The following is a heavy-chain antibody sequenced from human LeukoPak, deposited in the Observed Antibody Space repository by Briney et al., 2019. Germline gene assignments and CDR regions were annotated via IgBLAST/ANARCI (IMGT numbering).Heavy chain of an antibody. D-gene: IGHD6-19*01. CDR3: ARDLGIAVAKTISTWFEP. CDR2: IYYSGST. CDR1: GGSISSSSYY. Sequence: SETLSLTCAVSGGSISSSSYYWGWIRQPPGKGLEWIGSIYYSGSTYYNPSLKSRVTISVDTSKNQFSLKLSSVTAADTAVYYCARDLGIAVAKTISTWFEPWGQGTLVTVSS. J-gene: IGHJ5*02. V-gene: IGHV4-39*01.